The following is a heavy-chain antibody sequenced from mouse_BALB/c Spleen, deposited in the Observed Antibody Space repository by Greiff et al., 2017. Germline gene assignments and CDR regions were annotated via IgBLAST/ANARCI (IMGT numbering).Heavy chain of an antibody. CDR2: INPSTGYT. J-gene: IGHJ3*01. CDR3: ARSEGYRYDPGLAY. D-gene: IGHD2-14*01. CDR1: GYTFTSYW. V-gene: IGHV1-7*01. Sequence: QVQLQQSGAELAKPGASVKMSCKASGYTFTSYWMHWVKQRPGQGLEWIGYINPSTGYTEYNQKFKDKATLTADKSSSTAYMQLSSLTSEDSAVYYCARSEGYRYDPGLAYWGQGTLVTVSA.